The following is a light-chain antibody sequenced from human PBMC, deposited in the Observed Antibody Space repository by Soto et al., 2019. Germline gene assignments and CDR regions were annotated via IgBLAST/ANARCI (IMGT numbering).Light chain of an antibody. J-gene: IGLJ1*01. V-gene: IGLV1-51*02. Sequence: QSALTQPPSVSAAPGQKVTISCSGSSSNIGNNYVSWYQQLPGTAPKLLIYENNKRSSGIPDRFSGSKSGTSATLGITGLQTGDEADYYCGTWDSSLSALYVFGTGTKVTVL. CDR1: SSNIGNNY. CDR3: GTWDSSLSALYV. CDR2: ENN.